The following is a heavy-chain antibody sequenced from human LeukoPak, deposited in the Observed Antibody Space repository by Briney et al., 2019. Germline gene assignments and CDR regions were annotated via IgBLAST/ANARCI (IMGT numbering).Heavy chain of an antibody. CDR2: INHSGST. CDR3: ARHWPLDIVATIDCYFDY. CDR1: GGSFSGYY. Sequence: SETLSLTCAVYGGSFSGYYWSWIRQPPGKGLEWIGEINHSGSTNYNPSLKSRVTISVDTSKNQFSLKLSSVTAADTAVYYCARHWPLDIVATIDCYFDYWGQGTLVTVSS. J-gene: IGHJ4*02. V-gene: IGHV4-34*01. D-gene: IGHD5-12*01.